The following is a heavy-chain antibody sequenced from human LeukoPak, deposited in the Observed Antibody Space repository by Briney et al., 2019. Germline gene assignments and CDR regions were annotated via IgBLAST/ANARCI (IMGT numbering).Heavy chain of an antibody. Sequence: ASVKVSCKASGYTFTSYAMNWVRQAPGQGLEWMGWINTNTGNPTHAQGFTGRFVFSLDTSVSTAYLQISSLKAEDTAVYYCARTGDSSGYYYGDFDYWGQGTLVTVSS. CDR2: INTNTGNP. V-gene: IGHV7-4-1*02. J-gene: IGHJ4*02. CDR3: ARTGDSSGYYYGDFDY. CDR1: GYTFTSYA. D-gene: IGHD3-22*01.